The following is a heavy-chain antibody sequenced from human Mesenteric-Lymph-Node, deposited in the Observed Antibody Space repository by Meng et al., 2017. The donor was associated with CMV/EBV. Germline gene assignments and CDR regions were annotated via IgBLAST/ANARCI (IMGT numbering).Heavy chain of an antibody. J-gene: IGHJ4*02. Sequence: GGSLRLSCVASGLTFSSYAMNWVRQAPGKGLEWVSTISGSGGSAYYADSVKGRFTISRDNSKNTLFLQMNSLRAEDRAVYYCANSQRGTSVDIDMAIDYWGQGTLVTVSS. V-gene: IGHV3-23*01. CDR2: ISGSGGSA. D-gene: IGHD5-18*01. CDR1: GLTFSSYA. CDR3: ANSQRGTSVDIDMAIDY.